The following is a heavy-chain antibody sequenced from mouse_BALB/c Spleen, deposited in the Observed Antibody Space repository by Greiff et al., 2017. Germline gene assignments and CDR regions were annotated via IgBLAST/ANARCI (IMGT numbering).Heavy chain of an antibody. Sequence: QVQLQQSGAELVRPGASVTLSCKASGYTFTDYEMHWVKQTPVHGLEWIGAIDPETGGTAYNQKFKGKATLTADKSSSTAYMELRSLTSEDSAVYYCTGDYYGSSYWCFDDWGEGSTVTV. CDR1: GYTFTDYE. CDR2: IDPETGGT. D-gene: IGHD1-1*01. V-gene: IGHV1-15*01. CDR3: TGDYYGSSYWCFDD. J-gene: IGHJ1*01.